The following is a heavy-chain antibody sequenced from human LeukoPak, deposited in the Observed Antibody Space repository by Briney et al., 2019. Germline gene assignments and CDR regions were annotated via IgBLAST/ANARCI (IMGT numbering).Heavy chain of an antibody. V-gene: IGHV4-30-4*01. CDR3: ARDRHGQRSIDY. J-gene: IGHJ4*02. CDR1: GGSISSGDYY. CDR2: IYYSGTT. Sequence: PSQTLSLTCTVSGGSISSGDYYWSWIRQPPRKGLEWIGYIYYSGTTYYSPSLKSRVTISVDTSKNQFSLKLSSVTAADTAVYYCARDRHGQRSIDYWGQGTLVTVSS. D-gene: IGHD1-26*01.